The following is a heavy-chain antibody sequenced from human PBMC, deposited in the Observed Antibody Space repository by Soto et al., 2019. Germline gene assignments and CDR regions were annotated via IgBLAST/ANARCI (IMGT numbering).Heavy chain of an antibody. CDR3: ARDQGLTIFGVVTNYYMDV. V-gene: IGHV1-2*04. Sequence: ASVKVSCKASGYTFTGYYMHWVRQAPGQGLEWMGWINPNSGGTNYAQKFQGWVTMTRDTSISTACMELSRLRSDDTAVYYCARDQGLTIFGVVTNYYMDVWGKGTTVTVSS. CDR1: GYTFTGYY. J-gene: IGHJ6*03. D-gene: IGHD3-3*01. CDR2: INPNSGGT.